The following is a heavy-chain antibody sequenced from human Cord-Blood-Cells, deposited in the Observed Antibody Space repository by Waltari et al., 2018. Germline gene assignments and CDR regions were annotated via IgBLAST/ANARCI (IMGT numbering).Heavy chain of an antibody. V-gene: IGHV1-2*02. Sequence: QVQLVQSGAEVNKPGASVKVSCKASGYTFTGYYMHWVRQAPGQGLEWRGWINPSSGGTNYAQKFQGRVTMTRDTSISTAYMELSRLRSDDTAVYYCARGRDFDYWGQGTLVTVSS. J-gene: IGHJ4*02. CDR2: INPSSGGT. CDR3: ARGRDFDY. CDR1: GYTFTGYY.